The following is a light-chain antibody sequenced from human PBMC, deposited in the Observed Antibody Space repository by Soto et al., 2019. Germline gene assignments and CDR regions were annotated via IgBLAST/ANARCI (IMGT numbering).Light chain of an antibody. CDR2: GVS. J-gene: IGKJ5*01. Sequence: DIQMTQSPSSVSASVGDRVTITCRASQDISSWLAWYQQKPGKAPKLLIYGVSSLQSGVPSRFSGSRSGTDFTLTISSLQPEDFATYYCQQADTFTITFGQGTRLEIK. CDR3: QQADTFTIT. CDR1: QDISSW. V-gene: IGKV1-12*01.